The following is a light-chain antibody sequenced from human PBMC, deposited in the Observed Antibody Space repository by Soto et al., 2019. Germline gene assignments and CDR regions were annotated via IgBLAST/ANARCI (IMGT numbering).Light chain of an antibody. CDR2: SAS. Sequence: DIQMTQSPSSLSASVGDRVTITCRASQGISTYLGWYQQKPGKVPKSLIYSASSLQSGVPSRFSASGSGTEFTLTISDMQPDDFATYYCQQYSRYPWMFGQGTKVEIK. V-gene: IGKV1-16*01. CDR3: QQYSRYPWM. CDR1: QGISTY. J-gene: IGKJ1*01.